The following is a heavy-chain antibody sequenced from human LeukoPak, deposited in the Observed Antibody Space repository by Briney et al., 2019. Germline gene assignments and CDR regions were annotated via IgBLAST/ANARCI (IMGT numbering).Heavy chain of an antibody. CDR1: GGSFSGYY. Sequence: SETLSLTCAVYGGSFSGYYWSWIRQPPGKGLEWIGAINHSGSTNYNPSLKSRVTISVDTSRNQFSLKLSSVTAADTAVYYCARGPPRITIFGVVGAFDIWGQGTMVTVSS. D-gene: IGHD3-3*01. V-gene: IGHV4-34*01. J-gene: IGHJ3*02. CDR2: INHSGST. CDR3: ARGPPRITIFGVVGAFDI.